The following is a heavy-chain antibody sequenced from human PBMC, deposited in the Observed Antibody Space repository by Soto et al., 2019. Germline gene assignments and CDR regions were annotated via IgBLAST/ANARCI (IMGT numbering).Heavy chain of an antibody. Sequence: QVQLVQSGAEVKKPGASVKVSCKASGYTFTSYGISWVRQAPGQWLERMGWISAYNGNTNIALKLQGRVTMTTDKSPSTDYRELRSLRSDDTAVYYCARVPRGAWYSQSLYWGQGSLVTVSS. CDR1: GYTFTSYG. D-gene: IGHD6-13*01. V-gene: IGHV1-18*04. J-gene: IGHJ4*02. CDR2: ISAYNGNT. CDR3: ARVPRGAWYSQSLY.